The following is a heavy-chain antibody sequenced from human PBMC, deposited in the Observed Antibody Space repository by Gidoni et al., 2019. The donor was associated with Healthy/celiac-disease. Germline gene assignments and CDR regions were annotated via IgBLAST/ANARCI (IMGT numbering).Heavy chain of an antibody. V-gene: IGHV3-23*01. CDR3: AKGGLFWRVSEYFQH. Sequence: EVQLLESGGDLVQPGGSLRLSCAASGFTFNSYAMNWVRQAPGKGLEWVSSISSGGGSTYYADSVKGRFTISRDNSKNTLYLQMNSLRAEDTAVYYCAKGGLFWRVSEYFQHWGQGTLVTVSS. CDR1: GFTFNSYA. D-gene: IGHD3-3*01. CDR2: ISSGGGST. J-gene: IGHJ1*01.